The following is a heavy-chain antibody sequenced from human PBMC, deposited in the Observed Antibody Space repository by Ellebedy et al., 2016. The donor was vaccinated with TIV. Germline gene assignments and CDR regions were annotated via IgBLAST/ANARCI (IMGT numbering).Heavy chain of an antibody. V-gene: IGHV1-24*01. CDR1: GYTLTELS. D-gene: IGHD1-26*01. Sequence: ASVKVSCKVSGYTLTELSMHWVRQAPGKGLEWMGGFDPEDGERIYAQKFQGRVTMTEDTSTDTTYMELSSLRSEDTAVYYCATDSPVVGASYAEYFLHWGQGTLVTVSS. CDR2: FDPEDGER. CDR3: ATDSPVVGASYAEYFLH. J-gene: IGHJ1*01.